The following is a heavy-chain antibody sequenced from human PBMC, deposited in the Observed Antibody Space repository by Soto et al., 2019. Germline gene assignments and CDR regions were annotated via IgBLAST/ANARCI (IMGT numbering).Heavy chain of an antibody. D-gene: IGHD3-22*01. Sequence: GASVKVSCKASGGTFSSYAISWVRQAPGQGLEWMGGIIPIFGTANYAQKFQGRVTITADESTSTAYMEPSSLRSEDTAVYYCARRRNYYDSSGYYPFDYWGQGTLVTVSS. J-gene: IGHJ4*02. V-gene: IGHV1-69*13. CDR3: ARRRNYYDSSGYYPFDY. CDR1: GGTFSSYA. CDR2: IIPIFGTA.